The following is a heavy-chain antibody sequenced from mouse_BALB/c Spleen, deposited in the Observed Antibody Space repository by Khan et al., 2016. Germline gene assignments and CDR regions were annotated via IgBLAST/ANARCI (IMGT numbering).Heavy chain of an antibody. Sequence: EVQLQESGPGLVKPSQSLSLTCTVTGYSITSDYAWNWIRQFPGNKLEWMGYISYSGSTSYNPSLKSRISITRDTSKNQFFLQLNSVTTEDTATYYSARYRDYYGSSYLYYFDYWGQGTTLTVSS. CDR2: ISYSGST. CDR1: GYSITSDYA. J-gene: IGHJ2*01. D-gene: IGHD1-1*01. CDR3: ARYRDYYGSSYLYYFDY. V-gene: IGHV3-2*02.